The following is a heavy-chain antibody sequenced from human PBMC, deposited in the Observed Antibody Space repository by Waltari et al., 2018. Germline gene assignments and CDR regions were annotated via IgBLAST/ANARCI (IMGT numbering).Heavy chain of an antibody. V-gene: IGHV4-4*07. CDR1: GGSISSYY. CDR2: IYTSGST. CDR3: ARGGGVRYFDWLPLDY. J-gene: IGHJ4*02. Sequence: QVQLQESGPGLVKPSETLSLTCTVSGGSISSYYWSWIRQPAGKGLEWIGRIYTSGSTNYNPSLKSRVTMSVDTSKNRFSLKLSSVTAADTAVYYCARGGGVRYFDWLPLDYWGQGTLVTVSS. D-gene: IGHD3-9*01.